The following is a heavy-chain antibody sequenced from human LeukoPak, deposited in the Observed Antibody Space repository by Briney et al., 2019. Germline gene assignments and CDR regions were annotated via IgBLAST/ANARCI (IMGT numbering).Heavy chain of an antibody. CDR1: GFTFSTYW. V-gene: IGHV3-7*01. J-gene: IGHJ6*03. CDR2: INEDGSET. Sequence: GGSLRLSCAASGFTFSTYWMCWVRQAPGKGLEWVANINEDGSETNYVESVKGRFFISRDNAKNSQRLQMNSLRVEDSAVYYCARCEGFYDYFSGNPTYYFYMDVWGKGTTVTVSS. CDR3: ARCEGFYDYFSGNPTYYFYMDV. D-gene: IGHD3-16*01.